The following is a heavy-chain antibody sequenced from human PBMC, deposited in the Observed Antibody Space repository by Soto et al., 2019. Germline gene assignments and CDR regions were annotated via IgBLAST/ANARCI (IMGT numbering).Heavy chain of an antibody. CDR3: AKGVRFTYYYYMDV. J-gene: IGHJ6*03. Sequence: EVQLLESGGGLVQPGGSLRLSCAASGFTFSSYAMSWVRKAPGKGLEWVSAISGSGGSTYYADSVKGRFTISRDNSKNTLYLQMNSLRAEDTAVYYCAKGVRFTYYYYMDVWGKGTTVTVSS. V-gene: IGHV3-23*01. CDR1: GFTFSSYA. D-gene: IGHD3-3*01. CDR2: ISGSGGST.